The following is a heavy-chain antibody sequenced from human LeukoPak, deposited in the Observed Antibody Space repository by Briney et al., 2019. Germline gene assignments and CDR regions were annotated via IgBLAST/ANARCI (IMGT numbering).Heavy chain of an antibody. CDR1: GYTFTSYG. D-gene: IGHD1-26*01. V-gene: IGHV1-18*01. CDR2: ISAYNGNT. CDR3: ARESLPYIVGATISIDY. J-gene: IGHJ4*02. Sequence: ASVKVSCKASGYTFTSYGISWVRQAPGQGLEWMGWISAYNGNTNYAQKLQGRVTMTTDTSTRTAYIELRSLRSDDTAVYYCARESLPYIVGATISIDYWGQGTLVTVSS.